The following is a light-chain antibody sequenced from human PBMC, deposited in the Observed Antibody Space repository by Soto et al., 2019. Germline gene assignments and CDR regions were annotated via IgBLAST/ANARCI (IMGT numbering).Light chain of an antibody. J-gene: IGKJ1*01. CDR1: QSVPSR. Sequence: EIVMTQSPATLSVSPGEDVTLSCRASQSVPSRIAWYQQKHGQAPSLLIYGASTRATGVPARFSGSGSGTEFTLTISSLQSEDFAVYYRQHYSNWPPETFGQGNKVDIK. V-gene: IGKV3-15*01. CDR3: QHYSNWPPET. CDR2: GAS.